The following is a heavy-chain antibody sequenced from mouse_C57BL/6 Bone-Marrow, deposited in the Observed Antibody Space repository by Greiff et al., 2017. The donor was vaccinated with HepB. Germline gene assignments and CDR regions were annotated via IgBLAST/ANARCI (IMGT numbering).Heavy chain of an antibody. CDR1: GYTFTSYW. Sequence: VQLQQPGAELVRPGTSVKLSCKASGYTFTSYWMHWVKQRPGQGLEWIGVIDPSDSYTNYNQKFKGKATLTVDTSSSTAYMQLSSLTSEDSAVYYCARRDSSGYSSFAYWGQGTLVTVSA. D-gene: IGHD3-2*02. V-gene: IGHV1-59*01. CDR2: IDPSDSYT. J-gene: IGHJ3*01. CDR3: ARRDSSGYSSFAY.